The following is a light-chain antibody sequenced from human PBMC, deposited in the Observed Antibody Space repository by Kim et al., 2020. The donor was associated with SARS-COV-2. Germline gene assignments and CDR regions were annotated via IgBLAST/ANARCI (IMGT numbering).Light chain of an antibody. J-gene: IGLJ2*01. CDR2: GKN. V-gene: IGLV3-19*01. CDR1: SLRSYY. Sequence: VALGQTVKITCQGDSLRSYYATWYQQKPGQAPIVVIYGKNNRPSGIPDRFSGSSSGNTASLTITGTQAGDEADYYCNSRDSNDNVLFGGGTKLTVL. CDR3: NSRDSNDNVL.